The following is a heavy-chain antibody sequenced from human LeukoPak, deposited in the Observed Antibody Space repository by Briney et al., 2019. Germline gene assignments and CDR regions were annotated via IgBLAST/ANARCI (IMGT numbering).Heavy chain of an antibody. CDR3: ARHPPRGSSGYAFDY. V-gene: IGHV4-59*08. CDR1: GGSISSYY. D-gene: IGHD5-12*01. J-gene: IGHJ4*02. CDR2: IYDSGDT. Sequence: PSETLSLTCTVSGGSISSYYWSWIRQPPGKGLERIGYIYDSGDTNYNPSLKSRVTMSVDTSKNQFSLKLSSVTAADTAVYYCARHPPRGSSGYAFDYWGQGALVTVSS.